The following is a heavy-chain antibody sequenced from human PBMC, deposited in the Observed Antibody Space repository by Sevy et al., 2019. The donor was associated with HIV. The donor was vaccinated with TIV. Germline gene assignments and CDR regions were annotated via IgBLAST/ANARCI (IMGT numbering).Heavy chain of an antibody. Sequence: SETLSLTCSVSGASISSTDYYWGLIRQSPGKGLEWIASIRRGARTFYNPSLKSRVTISADTSKNQFSLKLSSVTAADTSIYYCVGPKLTYSSGWHYFDYWGQRTVVTDSS. CDR3: VGPKLTYSSGWHYFDY. J-gene: IGHJ4*02. V-gene: IGHV4-39*01. D-gene: IGHD6-19*01. CDR2: IRRGART. CDR1: GASISSTDYY.